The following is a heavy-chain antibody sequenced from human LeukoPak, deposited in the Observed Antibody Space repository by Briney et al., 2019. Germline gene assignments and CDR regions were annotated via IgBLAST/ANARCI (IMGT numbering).Heavy chain of an antibody. V-gene: IGHV3-30-3*01. J-gene: IGHJ4*02. Sequence: PGGSLRLSCAASGFTFSSYAMHWVRQAPGKGLEWVAVISYDGSNKCYADSVKGRFTISRDNSKNTLYLQINSLRAEDTAVYYCARSYGLTSYCDYWGQGTLVTVSS. D-gene: IGHD4-17*01. CDR3: ARSYGLTSYCDY. CDR2: ISYDGSNK. CDR1: GFTFSSYA.